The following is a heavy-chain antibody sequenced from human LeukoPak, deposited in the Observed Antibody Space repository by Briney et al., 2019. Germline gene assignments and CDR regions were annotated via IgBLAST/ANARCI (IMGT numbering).Heavy chain of an antibody. V-gene: IGHV3-74*01. CDR3: AKESGYDVDLEY. CDR2: INTDGSTT. D-gene: IGHD5-12*01. Sequence: GGSLKLSCAGSGFTFSTYWMHWVRQAPGGGLVWVSGINTDGSTTSYADSVKGRFTISRDNAKNTVYLQMSSLRAEDTAVYYCAKESGYDVDLEYWGQGALVTVSS. J-gene: IGHJ4*02. CDR1: GFTFSTYW.